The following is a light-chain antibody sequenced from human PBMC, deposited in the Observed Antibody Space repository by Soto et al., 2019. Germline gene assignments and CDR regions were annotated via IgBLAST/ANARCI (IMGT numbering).Light chain of an antibody. CDR2: AAS. V-gene: IGKV1-39*01. CDR3: HQSFSVTYT. Sequence: DIQMTQSPSSLSAPVGDRVIITCRASRSIGTNLNWYQQKPVIAPKLLVFAASTLQYGVPSRFSGSGSGTDFTLTSSSLQPEDFASYSCHQSFSVTYTFGQGTRLE. CDR1: RSIGTN. J-gene: IGKJ2*01.